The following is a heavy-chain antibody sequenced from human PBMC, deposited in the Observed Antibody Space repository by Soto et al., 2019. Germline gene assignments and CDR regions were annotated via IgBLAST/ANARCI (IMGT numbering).Heavy chain of an antibody. D-gene: IGHD3-3*01. CDR3: ARDKDAFWSGHFDY. Sequence: SGPTLVNPTQTLTLTCTFSGFSLSTSGMCVSWIRQPPGKALEWLARIDWDDDKYYSTSLKTRLTISKDTSKNQVVLTMTNMAPVDTATYYCARDKDAFWSGHFDYWGQGTLVTVSS. CDR1: GFSLSTSGMC. J-gene: IGHJ4*02. CDR2: IDWDDDK. V-gene: IGHV2-70*11.